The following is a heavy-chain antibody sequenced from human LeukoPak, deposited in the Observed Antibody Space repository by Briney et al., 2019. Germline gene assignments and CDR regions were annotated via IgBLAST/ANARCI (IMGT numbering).Heavy chain of an antibody. Sequence: PSETLSLTCTVSGGSISSYYWSWIRQPPGKGLEWIGYIYYSGSTNYNPSLKSRVTISVDTSKNQFSLKLSSVTAADTAVYYCARGPAASSYYFDYWGQGTLVTVSS. D-gene: IGHD2-2*01. V-gene: IGHV4-59*01. J-gene: IGHJ4*02. CDR1: GGSISSYY. CDR3: ARGPAASSYYFDY. CDR2: IYYSGST.